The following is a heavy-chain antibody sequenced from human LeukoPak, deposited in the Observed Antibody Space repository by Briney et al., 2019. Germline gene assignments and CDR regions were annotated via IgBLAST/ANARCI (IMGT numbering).Heavy chain of an antibody. Sequence: ASVKVSCKASGYTFTSYYMHWVRQAPGQGLEWMGIINPSGGSTSYAQKFQGRVTMTRDTSTSTAYMELRSLRSDDTAVYYCARDGDLRYFDWLLISIDYWGQEPWSPSPQ. J-gene: IGHJ4*01. D-gene: IGHD3-9*01. CDR1: GYTFTSYY. CDR3: ARDGDLRYFDWLLISIDY. V-gene: IGHV1-46*01. CDR2: INPSGGST.